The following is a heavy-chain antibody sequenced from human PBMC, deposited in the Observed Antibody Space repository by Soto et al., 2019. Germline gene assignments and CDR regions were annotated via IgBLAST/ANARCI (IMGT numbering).Heavy chain of an antibody. V-gene: IGHV3-21*01. CDR1: GYSFTRYS. J-gene: IGHJ4*02. CDR2: ISSTTYYI. CDR3: ARESEDLTSDFDY. Sequence: LRLYCGASGYSFTRYSMNWVRQAPGKGIEWVAAISSTTYYIYYGDAMKGRFTISRDSAKKSLYPEMNSLRAEGAAVYYCARESEDLTSDFDYWGRGTLVAVSA.